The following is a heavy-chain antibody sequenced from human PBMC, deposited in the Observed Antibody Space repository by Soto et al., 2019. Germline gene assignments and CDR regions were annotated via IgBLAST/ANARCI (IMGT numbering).Heavy chain of an antibody. CDR3: ARLMPHRRDYDFWSGYYTIFDY. J-gene: IGHJ4*02. V-gene: IGHV3-30*03. CDR2: ISYDGSNK. CDR1: GFTFSSYG. Sequence: GGSLRLSCAASGFTFSSYGMHWVRQAPGKGLEWVAVISYDGSNKYYADSVKGRFTISRDDSKNTLYLQMNSLRAEDTAVYYCARLMPHRRDYDFWSGYYTIFDYWGQGTLVTVSS. D-gene: IGHD3-3*01.